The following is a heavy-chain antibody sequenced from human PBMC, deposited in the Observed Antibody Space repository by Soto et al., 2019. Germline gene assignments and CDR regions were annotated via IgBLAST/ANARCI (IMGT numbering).Heavy chain of an antibody. CDR3: ARAPVVVTAIYFDY. CDR1: GGSISSGGYY. D-gene: IGHD2-21*02. J-gene: IGHJ4*02. CDR2: IYYSGST. Sequence: LSLTCTVSGGSISSGGYYWSWIRQHPGKGLEWIGYIYYSGSTYYNPSLKSRVTISVDTSKNQFSLKLSSVTAADTAVYYCARAPVVVTAIYFDYWGQGTLVTVSS. V-gene: IGHV4-31*03.